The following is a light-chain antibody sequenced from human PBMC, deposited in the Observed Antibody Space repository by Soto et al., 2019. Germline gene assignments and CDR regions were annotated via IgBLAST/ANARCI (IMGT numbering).Light chain of an antibody. J-gene: IGKJ1*01. CDR3: QQYNNWPRT. CDR2: DAY. CDR1: QSVSSN. V-gene: IGKV3-15*01. Sequence: VMSQSAATLSVSTGERATLSCRASQSVSSNVAWYQQTRGQAPRLLMFDAYTRATGIPARFSGSGSGTEFTLTISSLQSEDSAIYYCQQYNNWPRTFGQRTKV.